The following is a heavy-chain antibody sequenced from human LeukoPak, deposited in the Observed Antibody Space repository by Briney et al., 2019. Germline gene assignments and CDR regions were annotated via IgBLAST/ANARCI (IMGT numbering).Heavy chain of an antibody. D-gene: IGHD5-24*01. CDR1: GFTFSSYE. J-gene: IGHJ4*02. CDR2: ISSSGSTI. CDR3: ARVGMATMYFDY. V-gene: IGHV3-48*03. Sequence: PGGSLRLSGAASGFTFSSYEMNWVRQAPGKGLEWVSYISSSGSTIYYADSVKGRFTISRDNAKNSLYLQMNSLRAEDTAVYYCARVGMATMYFDYWGQGTLVTVSS.